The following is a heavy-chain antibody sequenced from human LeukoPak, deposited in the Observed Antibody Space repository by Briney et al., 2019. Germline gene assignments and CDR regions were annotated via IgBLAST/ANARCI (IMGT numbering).Heavy chain of an antibody. Sequence: AASVKVSCKASGGTFSTYAISWVRQAPGQGLEWMGGIIPIFGTPNYSQKFQGRVTITADKSTSTAYMEVSSLRSEDTAVYYCARGVGDYDYSNYRNYYYYMDVWGKGTTVTVSS. J-gene: IGHJ6*03. V-gene: IGHV1-69*06. CDR3: ARGVGDYDYSNYRNYYYYMDV. CDR2: IIPIFGTP. D-gene: IGHD4-11*01. CDR1: GGTFSTYA.